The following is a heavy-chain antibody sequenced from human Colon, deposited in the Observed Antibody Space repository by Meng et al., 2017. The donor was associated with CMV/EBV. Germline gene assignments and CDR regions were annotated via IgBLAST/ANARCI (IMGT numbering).Heavy chain of an antibody. J-gene: IGHJ4*01. CDR1: GFTVSSDY. Sequence: GESLKISCAASGFTVSSDYMSWVRQAPGKGLEWVSVIYGGGGTDYGDSVKGRFTISRDSSQNTVYLQMNGLRAEDTAVYYCAKDRYYDFWTGYYNAFDYWGQGTLVTVSS. CDR3: AKDRYYDFWTGYYNAFDY. V-gene: IGHV3-53*01. D-gene: IGHD3-3*01. CDR2: IYGGGGT.